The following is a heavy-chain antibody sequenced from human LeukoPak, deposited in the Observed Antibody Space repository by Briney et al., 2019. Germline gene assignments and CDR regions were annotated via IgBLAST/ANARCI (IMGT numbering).Heavy chain of an antibody. CDR3: ARHPSWIQLWLPYYFDY. D-gene: IGHD5-18*01. CDR1: GGSISSSSYY. CDR2: IYYSGST. Sequence: SETLSLTCTVSGGSISSSSYYWGWIRQPPGKGLEWIGSIYYSGSTYYNPSLKSRVTISVDTPKNQFSLKLSSVTAADTAVYYCARHPSWIQLWLPYYFDYWGQGTLVTVSS. V-gene: IGHV4-39*01. J-gene: IGHJ4*02.